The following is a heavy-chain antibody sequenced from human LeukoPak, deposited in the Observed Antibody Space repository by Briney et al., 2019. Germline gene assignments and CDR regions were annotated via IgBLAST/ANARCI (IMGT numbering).Heavy chain of an antibody. Sequence: GGSLRLSCVASGFTFSSYAMSWVRQAPGKGLEWVSAISGSGGSTYYADSVKGRFTISRDNSKNTLYLQMNSLRAEDTAVYYCAKDRVVRGSLYYFDYWGQGTLVTVSS. CDR1: GFTFSSYA. CDR2: ISGSGGST. J-gene: IGHJ4*02. D-gene: IGHD3-10*01. CDR3: AKDRVVRGSLYYFDY. V-gene: IGHV3-23*01.